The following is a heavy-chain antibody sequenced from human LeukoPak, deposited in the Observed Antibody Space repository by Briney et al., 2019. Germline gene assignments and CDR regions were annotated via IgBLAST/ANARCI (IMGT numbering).Heavy chain of an antibody. J-gene: IGHJ4*02. CDR3: ARRGYGSGSFNRYYFDY. V-gene: IGHV4-59*08. CDR1: GGPISSYY. D-gene: IGHD3-10*01. CDR2: IYYSGST. Sequence: SETLSLTRTVSGGPISSYYWSWIRQPPGKGLEWIGYIYYSGSTNYNPSLKSRVTISVDTSKNQFSLTLSSVTAADTAVYYCARRGYGSGSFNRYYFDYWGQGTLVTVSS.